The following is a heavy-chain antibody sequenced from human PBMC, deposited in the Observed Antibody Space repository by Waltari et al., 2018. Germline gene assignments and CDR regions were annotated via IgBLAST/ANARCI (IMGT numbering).Heavy chain of an antibody. V-gene: IGHV1-69*12. Sequence: QVQLVQSGAEVKKPGSSVKVSCKAAGGTVSSYATSWVRQAPGQGLDWMGGIIPIFGTANYAQKFQGRVTITADESTSTAYMELSSLRSEDTAVYYCARDPDDYSNYVEGVDPWGQGTLVTVSS. CDR3: ARDPDDYSNYVEGVDP. J-gene: IGHJ5*02. CDR1: GGTVSSYA. D-gene: IGHD4-4*01. CDR2: IIPIFGTA.